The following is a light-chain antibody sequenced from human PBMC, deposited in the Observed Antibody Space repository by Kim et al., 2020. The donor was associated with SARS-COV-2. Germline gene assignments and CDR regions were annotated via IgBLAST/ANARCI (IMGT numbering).Light chain of an antibody. J-gene: IGKJ4*01. CDR1: QSISSY. V-gene: IGKV1-39*01. Sequence: ASVGDRVTITCRASQSISSYLNWYQQKPGKASKLLIYAASSLQSGVPSRFSGSGSGTDFTLTISSLQPEDFATYYCQQSYSTRLTFGGGTKVDIK. CDR2: AAS. CDR3: QQSYSTRLT.